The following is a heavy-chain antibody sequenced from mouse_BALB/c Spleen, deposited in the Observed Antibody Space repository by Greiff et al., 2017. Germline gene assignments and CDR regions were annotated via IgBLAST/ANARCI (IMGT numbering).Heavy chain of an antibody. CDR2: IRSKSNNYAT. Sequence: DVMLVESGGGLVQPKGSLKLSCAASGFTFNTYAMNWVRQAPGKGLEWVARIRSKSNNYATYYADSVKDRFTISRDDSQSMLYLQMNNLKTEDTAMYCCVRLRYAMDYWGQGTSVTVSS. V-gene: IGHV10-1*02. CDR3: VRLRYAMDY. CDR1: GFTFNTYA. J-gene: IGHJ4*01.